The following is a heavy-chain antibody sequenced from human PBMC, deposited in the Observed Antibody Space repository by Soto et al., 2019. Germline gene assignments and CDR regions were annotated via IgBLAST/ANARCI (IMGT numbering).Heavy chain of an antibody. CDR3: ARVFVDSSGYYPGGAFDI. CDR1: GYTFTSYG. V-gene: IGHV1-18*04. J-gene: IGHJ3*02. CDR2: ISAYNGNT. D-gene: IGHD3-22*01. Sequence: GASVKVSCKASGYTFTSYGISWVRQAPGQGLEWMGWISAYNGNTNYAQKLQGRVTMTTDTSTSTAYMELRSLRSDDTAVYYCARVFVDSSGYYPGGAFDIWGQGTMVTV.